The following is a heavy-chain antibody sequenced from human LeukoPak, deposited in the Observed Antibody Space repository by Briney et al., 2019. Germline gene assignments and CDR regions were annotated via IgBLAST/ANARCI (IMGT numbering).Heavy chain of an antibody. J-gene: IGHJ6*02. CDR1: GYTLTELS. D-gene: IGHD3-10*01. CDR3: ARDQDYYYGSGSSYYYGMDV. Sequence: GASVTVSCKVSGYTLTELSMHWVRQAPGKGLEWMGGFDPEDGETIYAQKFQGRVTMTEDTSTDTAYMELSSLRSEDTAVYYCARDQDYYYGSGSSYYYGMDVWGQGTTVTVSS. V-gene: IGHV1-24*01. CDR2: FDPEDGET.